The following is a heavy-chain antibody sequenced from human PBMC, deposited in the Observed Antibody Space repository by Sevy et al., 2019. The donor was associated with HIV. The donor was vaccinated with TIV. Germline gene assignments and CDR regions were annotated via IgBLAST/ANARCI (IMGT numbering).Heavy chain of an antibody. J-gene: IGHJ4*02. CDR2: ISGSGGST. CDR1: GFTFSSYA. Sequence: GGSLRLSCAASGFTFSSYAMSWVRQAPGKGLEWVSAISGSGGSTYYADSVKGRFTISGDNSKNTPYLQMTSLRAEDTAVYYCAKCMTTSGIAVAGTYDYWGQGTLVTVSS. D-gene: IGHD6-19*01. V-gene: IGHV3-23*01. CDR3: AKCMTTSGIAVAGTYDY.